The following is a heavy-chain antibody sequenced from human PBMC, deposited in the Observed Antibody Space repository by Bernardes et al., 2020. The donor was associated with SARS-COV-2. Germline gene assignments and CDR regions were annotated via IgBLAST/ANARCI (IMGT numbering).Heavy chain of an antibody. J-gene: IGHJ6*02. Sequence: SVKVSCKASGCTFSSYTISWVRQAPGQGLEWMGRIIPILGIANYAQKFQGRVTITADKSTSTAYMELSSLRSEDTAVYYCARELAAAGTYPSFYYYGMDVWGQGTTVTVSS. CDR2: IIPILGIA. V-gene: IGHV1-69*04. CDR1: GCTFSSYT. D-gene: IGHD6-13*01. CDR3: ARELAAAGTYPSFYYYGMDV.